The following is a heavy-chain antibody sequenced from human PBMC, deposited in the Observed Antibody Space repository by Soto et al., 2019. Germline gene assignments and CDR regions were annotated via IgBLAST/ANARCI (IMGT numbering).Heavy chain of an antibody. V-gene: IGHV3-30-3*01. CDR1: GFTLSSYS. Sequence: QVQLVESGGGVVQPGTSLRLSCAASGFTLSSYSIHWVRQAPGKGLDWVAVISYDGNTQFYGDSVKGRFIVSRDNSRNXLCLQLNNLQAEDTAVYYCAKVSRPSRISTPDFDYWGQGTLVTVSS. CDR3: AKVSRPSRISTPDFDY. J-gene: IGHJ4*02. CDR2: ISYDGNTQ.